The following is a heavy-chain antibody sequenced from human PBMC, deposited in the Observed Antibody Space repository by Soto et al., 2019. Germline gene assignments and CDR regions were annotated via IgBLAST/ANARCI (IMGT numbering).Heavy chain of an antibody. J-gene: IGHJ4*02. V-gene: IGHV4-59*01. D-gene: IGHD6-13*01. CDR3: ARYRREAVAGYTLDN. CDR1: CGSISSNY. CDR2: VYNSGST. Sequence: SETLSLTCTVSCGSISSNYWTWIRQPPGKGLEWIGYVYNSGSTNYNPSLKSRVTISEDTSKSQFSLKVNSMTAADTAVYYCARYRREAVAGYTLDNWGQGILVTVSS.